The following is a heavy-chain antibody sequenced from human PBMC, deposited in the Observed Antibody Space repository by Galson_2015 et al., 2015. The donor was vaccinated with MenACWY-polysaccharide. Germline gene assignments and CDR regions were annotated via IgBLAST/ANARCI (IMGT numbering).Heavy chain of an antibody. Sequence: SVKVSCKASGGSFSDHGFSWVRQAPGQGLEWVARIIPITQMTHYAQRFQGRVTITADTSTRTVYLELTSLKFEDSAVYFCARADCSGNTCYFGDWGQGTLATVAS. D-gene: IGHD2-15*01. CDR3: ARADCSGNTCYFGD. J-gene: IGHJ4*02. V-gene: IGHV1-69*04. CDR1: GGSFSDHG. CDR2: IIPITQMT.